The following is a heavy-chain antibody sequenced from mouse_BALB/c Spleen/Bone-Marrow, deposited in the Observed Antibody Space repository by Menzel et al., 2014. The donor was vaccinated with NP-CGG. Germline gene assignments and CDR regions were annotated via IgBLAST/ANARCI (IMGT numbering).Heavy chain of an antibody. CDR3: ARPDYYGYLNY. V-gene: IGHV4-1*02. CDR1: GFDFSRYW. J-gene: IGHJ2*01. D-gene: IGHD1-1*01. CDR2: INPDSRTI. Sequence: EVQLQESGGGLVQPGGSLKLSCAASGFDFSRYWMSWVRQAPGKGLEWIGEINPDSRTINYSPSLKDKFIISRDNAKNTLYLRLSKVRSEDTALYYCARPDYYGYLNYWGQGTTLTVSS.